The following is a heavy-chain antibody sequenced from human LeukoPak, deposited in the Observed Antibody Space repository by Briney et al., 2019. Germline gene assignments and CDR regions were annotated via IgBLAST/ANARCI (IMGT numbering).Heavy chain of an antibody. D-gene: IGHD2-15*01. CDR2: IYYSGST. CDR1: GGSISSYY. CDR3: ARASPRYCSGGSCHLFDY. J-gene: IGHJ4*02. V-gene: IGHV4-59*08. Sequence: SETLSLTCTVSGGSISSYYWSWIRQPPGKGLEWIGYIYYSGSTNYNPSLKNRVTISVDTSKNQFSLKLSSVTAADTAVYYCARASPRYCSGGSCHLFDYWGQGTLVTVSS.